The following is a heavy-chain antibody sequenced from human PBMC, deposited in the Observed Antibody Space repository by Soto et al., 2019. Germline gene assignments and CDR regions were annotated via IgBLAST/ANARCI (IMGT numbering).Heavy chain of an antibody. D-gene: IGHD6-6*01. CDR2: ISSSSSYI. Sequence: EVQLVESGGGLVKPGGSLRLSCAASGFTFSSYSMNWVRQAPGKGLEWVSSISSSSSYIYYADSVKGRFTISRDNAKNSLYLQMNSLRAEDMAVYYCASGDSSSGPYYFDYWGQGTLVTVSS. CDR1: GFTFSSYS. J-gene: IGHJ4*02. V-gene: IGHV3-21*01. CDR3: ASGDSSSGPYYFDY.